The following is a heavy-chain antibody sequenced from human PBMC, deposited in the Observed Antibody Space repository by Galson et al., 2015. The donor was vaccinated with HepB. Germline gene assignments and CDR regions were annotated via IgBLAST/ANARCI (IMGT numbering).Heavy chain of an antibody. V-gene: IGHV1-8*01. D-gene: IGHD5-12*01. J-gene: IGHJ4*02. CDR3: ARALGEAGYDYYFDY. Sequence: SVKVSCKASGYAFTSYDVNWVRQATGQGHEWMGWMNPNSGDTGYAQNFQGRVTMTRNTYINTAYKELRSLRSEDTAVYYCARALGEAGYDYYFDYWGQGTLVTVSS. CDR2: MNPNSGDT. CDR1: GYAFTSYD.